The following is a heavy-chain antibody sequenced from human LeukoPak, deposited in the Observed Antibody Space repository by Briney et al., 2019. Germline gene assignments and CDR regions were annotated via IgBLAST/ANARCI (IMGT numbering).Heavy chain of an antibody. CDR2: ISGSGGST. CDR3: ARVHDSSAYYSLFDY. V-gene: IGHV3-23*01. D-gene: IGHD3-22*01. J-gene: IGHJ4*02. CDR1: GFTFSSYA. Sequence: GGSLRLSCAASGFTFSSYAMSWVRQAPGKGLEWVSAISGSGGSTYYADSVKGRFTISRDNSKNTLYLQMNSLRAEDTAVYYCARVHDSSAYYSLFDYWGQGTLVTVSS.